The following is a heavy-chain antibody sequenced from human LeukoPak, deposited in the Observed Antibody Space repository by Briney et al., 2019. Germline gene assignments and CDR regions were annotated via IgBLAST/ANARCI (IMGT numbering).Heavy chain of an antibody. CDR1: GGSISTYY. CDR2: INHSGST. J-gene: IGHJ4*02. D-gene: IGHD3-9*01. Sequence: SETLSLTCTVSGGSISTYYWSWIRQPPGKGLEWIGEINHSGSTNYNPSLKSRVTISVDTSKNQFSLKLSSVTAADTAVYYCARSGGVTIFLDYWGQGTLVTVSS. V-gene: IGHV4-34*01. CDR3: ARSGGVTIFLDY.